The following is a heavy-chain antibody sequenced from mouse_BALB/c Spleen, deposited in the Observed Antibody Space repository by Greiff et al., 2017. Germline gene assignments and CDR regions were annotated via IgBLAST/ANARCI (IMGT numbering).Heavy chain of an antibody. J-gene: IGHJ3*01. CDR2: ISYDGSN. D-gene: IGHD4-1*01. Sequence: EVQLQESGPGLVKPSQSLSLTCSVTGYSITSGYYWNWIRQFPGNKLEWMGYISYDGSNNYNPSLKNRISITRDTSKNQFFLKLNSVTTEDTATYYCARAGTGSAWFAYWGQGTLVTVSA. V-gene: IGHV3-6*02. CDR1: GYSITSGYY. CDR3: ARAGTGSAWFAY.